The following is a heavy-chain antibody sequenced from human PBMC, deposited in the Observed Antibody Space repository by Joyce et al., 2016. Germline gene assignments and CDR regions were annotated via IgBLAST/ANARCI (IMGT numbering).Heavy chain of an antibody. V-gene: IGHV4-4*07. CDR2: IHKSGNT. CDR1: GGSISTYY. CDR3: ARVGGAAVGFYYGLDV. D-gene: IGHD1-26*01. J-gene: IGHJ6*02. Sequence: QVQLQESGPGLVKPSETLSLICTVSGGSISTYYWSWIRQPAGKELEWIGRIHKSGNTKYNPSLESRVTMSVDTSQKQFSLKLSSVTAADSATYYCARVGGAAVGFYYGLDVWGQGTTVIVSS.